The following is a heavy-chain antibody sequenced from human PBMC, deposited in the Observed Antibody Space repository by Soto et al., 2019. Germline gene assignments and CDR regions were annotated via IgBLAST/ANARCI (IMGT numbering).Heavy chain of an antibody. V-gene: IGHV1-8*01. J-gene: IGHJ5*02. CDR3: ARMDSTGTPENWFDP. D-gene: IGHD1-1*01. Sequence: GASVKVSCKASGYTFTSYDINWVRQATGQGLEWMGWMNPNSGDTGYAPKFQGRFSMTRNTSINTAHMELSSLRSEDTAVYYCARMDSTGTPENWFDPWGQGTLVTVSS. CDR1: GYTFTSYD. CDR2: MNPNSGDT.